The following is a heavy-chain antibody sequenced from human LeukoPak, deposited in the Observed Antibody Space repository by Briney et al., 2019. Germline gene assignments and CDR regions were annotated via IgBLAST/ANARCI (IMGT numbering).Heavy chain of an antibody. V-gene: IGHV3-30*18. CDR1: GFTFSSYG. D-gene: IGHD3-22*01. J-gene: IGHJ3*02. Sequence: PGGSLRLSCAASGFTFSSYGMHWVRQAPGKGLEWVAVISYDESNKYYADSVKGRFTISRDNSKNTLYLQMNCLRAEDTAVYYCAKEAVNYYDSSGYFDDAFDIWGQGTMVTVSS. CDR3: AKEAVNYYDSSGYFDDAFDI. CDR2: ISYDESNK.